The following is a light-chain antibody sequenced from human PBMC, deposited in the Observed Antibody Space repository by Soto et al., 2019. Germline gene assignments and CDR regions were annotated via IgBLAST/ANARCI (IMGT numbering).Light chain of an antibody. CDR3: SSYTSAITLV. J-gene: IGLJ1*01. CDR1: SSDVGAYKF. CDR2: EVS. V-gene: IGLV2-14*01. Sequence: QSALTQPASVSGSPGQTITISCTGTSSDVGAYKFVSWYQQFPGKAPKLIIFEVSSRPSGVSHRFSGSKSGNTASLTISELQAADESFYYCSSYTSAITLVFGTGTKLTVL.